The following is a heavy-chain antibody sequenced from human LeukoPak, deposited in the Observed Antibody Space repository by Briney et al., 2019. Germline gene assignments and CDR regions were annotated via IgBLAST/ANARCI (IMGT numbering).Heavy chain of an antibody. CDR3: AREVRPTVWGAITRDLDY. CDR2: IYYSGGT. V-gene: IGHV4-38-2*02. CDR1: GCSFSSYA. J-gene: IGHJ4*02. Sequence: PGGSLRLSCAASGCSFSSYAMCGVREAPGEGREWVGNIYYSGGTDYNPSLQSRVAISVDTSNNQFSLKLSSVTGAETAGYYCAREVRPTVWGAITRDLDYWGQGTLVTASS. D-gene: IGHD3-10*01.